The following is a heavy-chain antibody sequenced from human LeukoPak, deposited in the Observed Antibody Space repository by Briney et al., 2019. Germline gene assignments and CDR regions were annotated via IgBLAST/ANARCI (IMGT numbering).Heavy chain of an antibody. J-gene: IGHJ4*02. CDR3: ARDRGLRYFDSFDF. CDR2: ISGSGDST. V-gene: IGHV3-23*01. CDR1: GFTFSNYG. D-gene: IGHD3-9*01. Sequence: GGSLRLSCAASGFTFSNYGVSWVRQAPEKGLEWVSSISGSGDSTYYADSVKGRVTISRDNSKNTLYLQMNGLRAEDTAVYYCARDRGLRYFDSFDFWGQGTRVTVSS.